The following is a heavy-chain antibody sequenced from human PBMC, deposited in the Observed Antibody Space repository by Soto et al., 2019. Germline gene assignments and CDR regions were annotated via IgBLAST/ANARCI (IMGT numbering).Heavy chain of an antibody. V-gene: IGHV1-18*01. CDR1: GYTFTSHG. Sequence: ASVKVSCKASGYTFTSHGIIWVRQAPGQGLEWMGWISAYNGNTNYAQKLQGRVTMTTDTSTSTAYMELRSLRSDYTAVYYCAREEYSGYEADYWGQGTLVTVSS. CDR3: AREEYSGYEADY. CDR2: ISAYNGNT. D-gene: IGHD5-12*01. J-gene: IGHJ4*02.